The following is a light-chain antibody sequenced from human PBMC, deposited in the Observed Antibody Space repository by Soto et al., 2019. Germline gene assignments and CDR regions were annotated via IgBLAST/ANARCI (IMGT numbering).Light chain of an antibody. V-gene: IGLV1-44*01. J-gene: IGLJ1*01. Sequence: QSVLTQPPSASGTPGQRFTISCSGSSSNIGSNTVNRYQQLPGTAPKLLIYSNNQRPSGVPDRFSGSKSGTSASLAISGLQSEDEADYYCAAWDDSLNGAYVFGTGTKVTVL. CDR1: SSNIGSNT. CDR3: AAWDDSLNGAYV. CDR2: SNN.